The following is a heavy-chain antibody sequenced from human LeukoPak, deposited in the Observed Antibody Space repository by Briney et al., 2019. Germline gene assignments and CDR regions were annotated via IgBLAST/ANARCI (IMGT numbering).Heavy chain of an antibody. D-gene: IGHD1-26*01. J-gene: IGHJ4*02. Sequence: SETLSLTCTVSGGSISSSTYYWGWIRQPPGKGLEWIGSIYYSGSTYYNPSLKSRVTISVDTSKNQFSLKLSSVTAADTAVYYCARGRSIVGATPLGYWGQGTLVTVSS. CDR2: IYYSGST. CDR3: ARGRSIVGATPLGY. CDR1: GGSISSSTYY. V-gene: IGHV4-39*07.